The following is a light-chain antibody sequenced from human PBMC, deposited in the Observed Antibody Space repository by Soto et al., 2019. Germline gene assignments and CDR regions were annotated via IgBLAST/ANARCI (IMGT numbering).Light chain of an antibody. CDR2: AAS. J-gene: IGKJ5*01. V-gene: IGKV1-9*01. CDR3: QQLNSFPIT. Sequence: DIQLTQSPSFLSASVGDRVTITCRASQGISSYLAWYQQKPGKAPKLLIYAASTLQSGVPSRFSGSGSGTEFKLTISSLQPEDFATYYCQQLNSFPITFGQGTRLEIK. CDR1: QGISSY.